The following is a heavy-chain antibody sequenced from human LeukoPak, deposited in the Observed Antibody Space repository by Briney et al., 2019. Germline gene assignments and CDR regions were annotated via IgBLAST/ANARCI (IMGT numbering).Heavy chain of an antibody. CDR2: INHSGST. J-gene: IGHJ4*02. Sequence: PSETLFLTCAVYGGSFSGYYWSWIRQLPGKGLEWIGEINHSGSTNYNPSLKSRVTISVDTSKNQFSLKLSSVTAADTAVYYCARRKTYCSGGSCSGRFDYWGQGTLVTVSS. CDR3: ARRKTYCSGGSCSGRFDY. CDR1: GGSFSGYY. D-gene: IGHD2-15*01. V-gene: IGHV4-34*01.